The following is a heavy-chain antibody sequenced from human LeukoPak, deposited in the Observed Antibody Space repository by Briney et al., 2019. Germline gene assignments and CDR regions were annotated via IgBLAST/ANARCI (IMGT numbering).Heavy chain of an antibody. J-gene: IGHJ6*02. CDR2: FDPEDGET. CDR3: ATGDFWSGYRKGFSAMDV. V-gene: IGHV1-24*01. CDR1: GYTLTELS. Sequence: ASVKVSCKVSGYTLTELSMHWVRQAPGKGLAWMGGFDPEDGETIYAQKFQGRVTMTEDTSTDTAYMELSSLRSEDTAVYYCATGDFWSGYRKGFSAMDVWGQGTTVTVSS. D-gene: IGHD3-3*01.